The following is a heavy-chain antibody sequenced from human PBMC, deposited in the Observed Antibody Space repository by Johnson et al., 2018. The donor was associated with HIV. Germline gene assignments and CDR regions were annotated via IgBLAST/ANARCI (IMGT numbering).Heavy chain of an antibody. D-gene: IGHD6-6*01. CDR3: ARHSTSSTMGAFDI. CDR1: GFTFDDYG. V-gene: IGHV3-23*04. Sequence: VQLVESGGGVVRPGGSLRLSCAASGFTFDDYGMSWVRQAPGKGLEWISAISGSGGSTYYADSVKGRFNISRDNSKNTLYLQMNSLRAEDTAVYYCARHSTSSTMGAFDIWGQGTMVTVSS. J-gene: IGHJ3*02. CDR2: ISGSGGST.